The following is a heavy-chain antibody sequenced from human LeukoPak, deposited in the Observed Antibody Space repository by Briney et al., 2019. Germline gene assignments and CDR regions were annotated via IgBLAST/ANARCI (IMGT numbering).Heavy chain of an antibody. CDR2: ISSSSSYI. D-gene: IGHD2-15*01. CDR1: GFTFSSYS. J-gene: IGHJ4*02. Sequence: PGGSLRLSYAASGFTFSSYSMNWVRQAPGKGLEWVSSISSSSSYIYYADSAKGRFTISRDNAKNSLYLQMNSLRAEDTAVYYCARDLGGSCYTLWGQGTLVTVSS. V-gene: IGHV3-21*01. CDR3: ARDLGGSCYTL.